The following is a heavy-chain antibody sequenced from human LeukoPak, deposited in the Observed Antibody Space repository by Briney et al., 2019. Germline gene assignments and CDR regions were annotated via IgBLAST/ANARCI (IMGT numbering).Heavy chain of an antibody. D-gene: IGHD1-26*01. J-gene: IGHJ4*02. CDR3: ARVSVGAYQFDY. Sequence: QSGGSLRLSCAASGFTFSRYWMHWVRKAPGKGLVWVSRIYPDGSTTSYADSVKGRFTISRDNAKNTLYLQMNSLRAEDTAVYYCARVSVGAYQFDYWGQGTLVTVSS. CDR2: IYPDGSTT. V-gene: IGHV3-74*01. CDR1: GFTFSRYW.